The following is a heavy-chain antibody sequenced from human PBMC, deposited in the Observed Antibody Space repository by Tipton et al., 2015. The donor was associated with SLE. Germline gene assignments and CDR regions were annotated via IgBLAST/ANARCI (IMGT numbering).Heavy chain of an antibody. D-gene: IGHD2-2*01. Sequence: QSGAEVKKPGASVKVSCKASGYTFNSYDINWVRQATGQGLEWMGWMNPNSGNTGYAQKFQGRVTMTRNTSISTAYMDLSSLRSEDTAVYYCARAPAGSYAYYFDYWGQGTLVTVSS. CDR1: GYTFNSYD. CDR2: MNPNSGNT. CDR3: ARAPAGSYAYYFDY. J-gene: IGHJ4*02. V-gene: IGHV1-8*01.